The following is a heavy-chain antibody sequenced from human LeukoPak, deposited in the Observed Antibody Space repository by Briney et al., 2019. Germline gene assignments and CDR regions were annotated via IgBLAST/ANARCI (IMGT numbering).Heavy chain of an antibody. Sequence: SETLSLTCAVYGGSFSGYYWSWIRQPPGKGLEWIGEINHSGSTNYNPSLKSRVTISVDTSKNQFSLKLSSVTAADTAVYYCARLIAGVAARLRWFDPWGQGTLVTVSS. CDR2: INHSGST. CDR1: GGSFSGYY. V-gene: IGHV4-34*01. J-gene: IGHJ5*02. CDR3: ARLIAGVAARLRWFDP. D-gene: IGHD6-6*01.